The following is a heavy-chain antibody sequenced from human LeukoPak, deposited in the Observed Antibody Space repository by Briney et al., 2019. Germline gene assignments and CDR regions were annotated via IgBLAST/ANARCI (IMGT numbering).Heavy chain of an antibody. D-gene: IGHD3-3*01. V-gene: IGHV3-49*03. J-gene: IGHJ6*03. CDR2: IRSRDYGGTT. Sequence: GGSLRLSCTASGFTFADYAMSWLRQAPGKGLEWVGFIRSRDYGGTTEYAASVKGRFTISRDDSKSIAYLQMNSLKTEDTAVYYCTRDKDYDFWSGYYTYYYYYMDVWGKGTTVSVSS. CDR1: GFTFADYA. CDR3: TRDKDYDFWSGYYTYYYYYMDV.